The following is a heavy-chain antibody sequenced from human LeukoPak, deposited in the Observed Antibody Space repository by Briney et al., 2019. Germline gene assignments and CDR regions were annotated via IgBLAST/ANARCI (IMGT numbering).Heavy chain of an antibody. CDR2: INRSGSI. J-gene: IGHJ4*02. D-gene: IGHD6-6*01. CDR3: ARRSEYSSSSGVNY. V-gene: IGHV4-34*01. CDR1: GGPFNGYY. Sequence: SETLSLTCAGQGGPFNGYYCNWIRQAPGKGLEWIGEINRSGSINYNPSLKSRVTMSVDTSKNQFSINLISLTAADTAVYYCARRSEYSSSSGVNYWGQGTLVTVSS.